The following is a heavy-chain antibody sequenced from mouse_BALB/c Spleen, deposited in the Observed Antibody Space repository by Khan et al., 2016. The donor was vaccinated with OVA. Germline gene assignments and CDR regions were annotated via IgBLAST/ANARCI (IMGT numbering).Heavy chain of an antibody. CDR1: GYTFKNHG. CDR3: ARPPFFSYVMVY. V-gene: IGHV9-3-1*01. J-gene: IGHJ4*01. Sequence: QIQFVQSGPELKKPGETVKISCKASGYTFKNHGMNWVKQAPGKGLKGMGWINTYTGEPTYVEDFKGRFAFTWETSASTAYLQINNLKNEDTATYFCARPPFFSYVMVYWGQGTSVTVSS. CDR2: INTYTGEP.